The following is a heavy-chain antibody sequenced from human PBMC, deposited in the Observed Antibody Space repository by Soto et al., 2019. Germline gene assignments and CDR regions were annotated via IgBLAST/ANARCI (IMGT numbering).Heavy chain of an antibody. J-gene: IGHJ4*02. CDR2: IYPGDSDT. Sequence: GESLKISCKGSGYSFTSYWIGWVRQMPGKGLEWMGIIYPGDSDTRYSPSFQGQVTISADKSISTAYLQWSSLKASDTAMYYCARHNQVYSAFWSGYYPHYWGQGTLVTVSS. D-gene: IGHD3-3*01. CDR3: ARHNQVYSAFWSGYYPHY. CDR1: GYSFTSYW. V-gene: IGHV5-51*01.